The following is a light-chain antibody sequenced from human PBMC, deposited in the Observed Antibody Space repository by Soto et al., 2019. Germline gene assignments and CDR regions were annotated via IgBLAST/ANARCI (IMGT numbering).Light chain of an antibody. Sequence: ETVLTQSPATLSLSPGETATLSCRASESVDIYLAWYQQKPGQAPRLLIYHASNRATGIPAKFSGSGSGTDFTLTISSLEPEDSAVYYCQQRRNWPPLTFGGGTRVEL. CDR1: ESVDIY. CDR2: HAS. CDR3: QQRRNWPPLT. J-gene: IGKJ4*01. V-gene: IGKV3-11*01.